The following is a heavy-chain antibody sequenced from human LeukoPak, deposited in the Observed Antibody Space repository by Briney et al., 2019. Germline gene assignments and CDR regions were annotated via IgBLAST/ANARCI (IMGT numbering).Heavy chain of an antibody. V-gene: IGHV3-30*19. CDR3: ARDQESSSWYYYYYYGMDV. Sequence: GGSLRLSCAASGFTFSSYGMHWVRQAPGKGLEWVAVISYDGSNKYYADSVKGRFTISRDNSKNTLYLQMNSLRAEDTAVYYCARDQESSSWYYYYYYGMDVWGQGTTVTVSS. CDR1: GFTFSSYG. J-gene: IGHJ6*02. D-gene: IGHD6-13*01. CDR2: ISYDGSNK.